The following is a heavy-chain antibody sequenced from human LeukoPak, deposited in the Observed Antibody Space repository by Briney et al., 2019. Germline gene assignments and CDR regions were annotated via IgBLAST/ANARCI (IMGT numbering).Heavy chain of an antibody. V-gene: IGHV4-59*01. Sequence: GSLRLCCAASGFAFSSYWMSWIRQPPGKGLEWIGYIYYSGSTNYNPSLKSRVTISVDTSKNQFSLKLSSVTAADTAVYYCARMVEQLVPYYYYMDVWGKGTTVTVSS. D-gene: IGHD6-6*01. J-gene: IGHJ6*03. CDR3: ARMVEQLVPYYYYMDV. CDR2: IYYSGST. CDR1: GFAFSSYW.